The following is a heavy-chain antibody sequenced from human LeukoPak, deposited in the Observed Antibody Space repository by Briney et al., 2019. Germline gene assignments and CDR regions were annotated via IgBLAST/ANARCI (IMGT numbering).Heavy chain of an antibody. J-gene: IGHJ4*02. CDR2: VYHSGAE. Sequence: SETLSLTCIVSDDAITSHFYWGWIRRSPGEGGKGLEWIASVYHSGAEYVNPSLKSRVTTTVDTSKSQFYLTLSSVTAADTAVYFCARASFASGSYYFDLWGPGTLITVSS. V-gene: IGHV4-38-2*02. CDR1: DDAITSHFY. D-gene: IGHD3-10*01. CDR3: ARASFASGSYYFDL.